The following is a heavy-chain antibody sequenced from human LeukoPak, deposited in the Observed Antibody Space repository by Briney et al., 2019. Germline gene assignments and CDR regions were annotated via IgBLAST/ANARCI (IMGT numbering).Heavy chain of an antibody. D-gene: IGHD3-10*01. V-gene: IGHV4-4*02. CDR3: ARAVVVRGPYGMDV. CDR2: IYHSGST. CDR1: GGSISSSNW. Sequence: SETLSLTCAVSGGSISSSNWWSWVRQPPGKGLEWIGEIYHSGSTNYNPSLKSRVTISVDKSKNQFSLKLSSVTAADTAVYYCARAVVVRGPYGMDVWGQGTTVTVSS. J-gene: IGHJ6*02.